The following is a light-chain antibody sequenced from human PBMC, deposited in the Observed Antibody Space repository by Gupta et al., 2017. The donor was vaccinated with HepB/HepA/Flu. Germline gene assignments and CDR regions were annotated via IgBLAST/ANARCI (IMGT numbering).Light chain of an antibody. V-gene: IGKV3-11*01. CDR2: DAS. Sequence: EIVLTQSPATLSLSPGERATLSCRASQNVRTYLAWYQQKPGQAPRLLIYDASTRATDIPARFSGSGSETDFTLTISSLEPEDFAVYYCQQRSNWVTFGGGTKVEIK. CDR3: QQRSNWVT. J-gene: IGKJ4*01. CDR1: QNVRTY.